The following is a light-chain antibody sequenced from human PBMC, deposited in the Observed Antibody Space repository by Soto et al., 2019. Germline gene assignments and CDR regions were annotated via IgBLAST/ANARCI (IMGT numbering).Light chain of an antibody. CDR1: QSVSSNY. CDR2: IAS. Sequence: EIVLTQSAGSLSLFPGDRATLSYRATQSVSSNYLAWYQQKPGQAPRLLIYIASSRATGIPDRFSGSGSGTDFTLTISRLEPEDFAVYYCQQYGTSPWTFGQGTKVEIK. CDR3: QQYGTSPWT. J-gene: IGKJ1*01. V-gene: IGKV3-20*01.